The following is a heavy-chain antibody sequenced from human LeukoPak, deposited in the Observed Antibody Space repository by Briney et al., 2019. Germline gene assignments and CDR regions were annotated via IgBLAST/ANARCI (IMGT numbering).Heavy chain of an antibody. V-gene: IGHV5-51*01. D-gene: IGHD2-2*01. J-gene: IGHJ5*02. Sequence: GESLKISCKGSGYSFTSYWIGWVRQMPGKGLEWMGIIYPGDSDTRYSPSFQGQVTISADKSIITAYLQWSSLKASDTAMYYCARSLRYCSSTSCYNNWFDPWGQGTLVTVSS. CDR1: GYSFTSYW. CDR3: ARSLRYCSSTSCYNNWFDP. CDR2: IYPGDSDT.